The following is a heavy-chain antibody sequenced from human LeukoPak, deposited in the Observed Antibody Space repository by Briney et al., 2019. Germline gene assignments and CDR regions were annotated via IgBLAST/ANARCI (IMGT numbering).Heavy chain of an antibody. CDR2: IIPIFGTA. CDR3: ASCGGSYSSYYFDS. CDR1: GGTFSSYA. V-gene: IGHV1-69*01. D-gene: IGHD1-26*01. J-gene: IGHJ4*02. Sequence: SVKVSCKASGGTFSSYAISWVRQAPGQGLEWMGGIIPIFGTANYAQKFQGRVTITADESTSTAYMELSSLRSEDTAVYYCASCGGSYSSYYFDSWGQGPLVTVSS.